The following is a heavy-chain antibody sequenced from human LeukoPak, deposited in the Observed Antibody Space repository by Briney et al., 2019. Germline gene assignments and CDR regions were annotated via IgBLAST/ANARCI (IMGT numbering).Heavy chain of an antibody. D-gene: IGHD2-15*01. CDR2: ITSGGSYT. Sequence: PGGSLRLSCVASGFGLSGITMNWVRQAPGKGLEWVSSITSGGSYTHYADALRGRFTISRDNSHNSVYLQMNSLRAEDTAVYYCAARKRYCSGGSCYGRFDYWGQGTLVTVSS. V-gene: IGHV3-21*04. CDR3: AARKRYCSGGSCYGRFDY. CDR1: GFGLSGIT. J-gene: IGHJ4*02.